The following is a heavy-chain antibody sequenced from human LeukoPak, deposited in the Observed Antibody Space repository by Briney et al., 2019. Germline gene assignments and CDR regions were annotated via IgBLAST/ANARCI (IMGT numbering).Heavy chain of an antibody. V-gene: IGHV3-13*01. CDR2: IGTAGET. CDR3: ARAGYSSSWYSRYFDL. Sequence: GGSLRLSCAASGFTFSSYDMHWVRQATGKGLQWVSGIGTAGETYYPGSVKGRFTISRENAKNSLYLQMNSLRAGDTAVYYCARAGYSSSWYSRYFDLWGRGTLVTVSS. J-gene: IGHJ2*01. CDR1: GFTFSSYD. D-gene: IGHD6-13*01.